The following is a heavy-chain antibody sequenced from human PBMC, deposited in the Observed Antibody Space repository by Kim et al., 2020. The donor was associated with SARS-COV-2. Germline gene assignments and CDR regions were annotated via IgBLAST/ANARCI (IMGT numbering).Heavy chain of an antibody. D-gene: IGHD3-10*01. V-gene: IGHV1-2*02. CDR1: GYTFTAFY. Sequence: ASVKVSCKPSGYTFTAFYIHWVRQAPGQGLEWMGWIDPDSGDTAHDEKFQGRVTMTRDTSISTAYVELTSLRSDDSALYYCATPFMVRGDDDYWGQGTLVTVSS. CDR2: IDPDSGDT. J-gene: IGHJ4*02. CDR3: ATPFMVRGDDDY.